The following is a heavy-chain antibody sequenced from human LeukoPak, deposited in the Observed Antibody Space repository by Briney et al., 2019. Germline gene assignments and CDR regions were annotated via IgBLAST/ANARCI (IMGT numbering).Heavy chain of an antibody. CDR2: IYPGDSDT. J-gene: IGHJ4*02. V-gene: IGHV5-51*01. CDR3: TALDCSGGSCSSTGFDY. D-gene: IGHD2-15*01. Sequence: SLKIPFKCSGYSYSSYWICWVRPMPGKDLEWMGIIYPGDSDTRYSPSFQGQVTISADKSISIAYLQWSSLKASDTAMYYCTALDCSGGSCSSTGFDYWGQGTLVTVSS. CDR1: GYSYSSYW.